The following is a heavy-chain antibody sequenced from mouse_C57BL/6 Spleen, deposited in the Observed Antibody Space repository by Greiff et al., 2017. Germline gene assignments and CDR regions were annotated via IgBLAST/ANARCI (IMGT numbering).Heavy chain of an antibody. Sequence: VQLQQSGAELVRPGSSVKMSCKTSGYTFTSYGINWVKQRPGQGLEWIGYIYLGNGYTEYNEKFKGKATLTSDTSSSTAYMQLSSLTSEDYAIYFCAYGNYFDYWGQGTTLTVSS. D-gene: IGHD2-1*01. CDR2: IYLGNGYT. CDR3: AYGNYFDY. J-gene: IGHJ2*01. CDR1: GYTFTSYG. V-gene: IGHV1-58*01.